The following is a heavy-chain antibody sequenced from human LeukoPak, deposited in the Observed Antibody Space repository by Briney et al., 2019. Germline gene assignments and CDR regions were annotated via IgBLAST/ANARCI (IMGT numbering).Heavy chain of an antibody. D-gene: IGHD4-11*01. CDR1: GLILSSYG. CDR3: ARDAGGAFGNYVNYFDY. J-gene: IGHJ4*02. Sequence: GGSLRLSCAASGLILSSYGIHWVRQAPGKGLEWVAVIWYDGTNIYYGDSVKGRFSISRDNSKNTVYLQMDSLRAEDTAVYYCARDAGGAFGNYVNYFDYWGRGTLVTVSS. CDR2: IWYDGTNI. V-gene: IGHV3-33*01.